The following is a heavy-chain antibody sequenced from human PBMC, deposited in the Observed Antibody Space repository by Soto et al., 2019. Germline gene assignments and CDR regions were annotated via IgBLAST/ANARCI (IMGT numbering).Heavy chain of an antibody. Sequence: EVQLLESGGGLEQPGGSLRLTCAASGFTFSSYAMTWVRQAPGKGLEWVSTVTADGSTTYYADSVKGRFTVSRDNSKNTLFLQMNGLRAEDTALYYCAKDRGRLFRGVILDFWGQGTLVSVSS. J-gene: IGHJ4*02. V-gene: IGHV3-23*01. CDR1: GFTFSSYA. CDR2: VTADGSTT. CDR3: AKDRGRLFRGVILDF. D-gene: IGHD3-10*01.